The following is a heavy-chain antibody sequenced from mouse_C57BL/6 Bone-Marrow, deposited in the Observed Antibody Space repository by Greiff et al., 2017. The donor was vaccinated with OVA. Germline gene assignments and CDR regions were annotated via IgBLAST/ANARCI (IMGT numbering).Heavy chain of an antibody. J-gene: IGHJ1*03. D-gene: IGHD1-1*01. CDR2: INPYNGGT. CDR1: GYTFTDYY. CDR3: ARGGIYYYGWYFDV. V-gene: IGHV1-19*01. Sequence: EVQLQQSGPVLVKPGASVKMSCKASGYTFTDYYMNWVKQSHGKSLEWIGVINPYNGGTSYNQKLKGKATLTVDKSSSTAYMELNSLTSEDSAVYYCARGGIYYYGWYFDVWGTGTTVTVSS.